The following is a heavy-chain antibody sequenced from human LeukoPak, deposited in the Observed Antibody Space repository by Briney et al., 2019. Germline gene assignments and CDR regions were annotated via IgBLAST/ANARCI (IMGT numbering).Heavy chain of an antibody. Sequence: GGSLRLSCAASGFTFSDYYMSWIRQAPGKGLEWVSYISSSSSYTNYADSVKGRFTISRDNAKNSLYLQMNSLRAEDTAVYYCAKVSVLGEYCSGGSCYEYFQHWGQGTLVTVSS. CDR3: AKVSVLGEYCSGGSCYEYFQH. D-gene: IGHD2-15*01. V-gene: IGHV3-11*06. CDR2: ISSSSSYT. CDR1: GFTFSDYY. J-gene: IGHJ1*01.